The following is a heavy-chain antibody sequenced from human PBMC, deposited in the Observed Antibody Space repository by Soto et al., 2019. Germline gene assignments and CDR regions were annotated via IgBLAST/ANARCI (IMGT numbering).Heavy chain of an antibody. CDR3: ARESPYDSSGYLY. J-gene: IGHJ4*02. CDR1: GGSISSGGYY. Sequence: SETLSLTCTVSGGSISSGGYYWSWIRQHPGKGLEWIGYIYYSGSTYYNPSLKSRVTISVDTSKNQFSLKLSSVTAADTAVYYCARESPYDSSGYLYWGQGTLVTVSS. D-gene: IGHD3-22*01. V-gene: IGHV4-31*03. CDR2: IYYSGST.